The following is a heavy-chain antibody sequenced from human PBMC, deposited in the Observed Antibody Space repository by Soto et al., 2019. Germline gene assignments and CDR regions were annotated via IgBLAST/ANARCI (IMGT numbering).Heavy chain of an antibody. CDR2: INPSDGNR. J-gene: IGHJ4*02. CDR3: ARDRLRGYDSSGFYS. D-gene: IGHD3-22*01. Sequence: GQGLEWMGWINPSDGNRNFAQKFEDRVTMTTATSTNTVFLELRSLKSDDTAIYYCARDRLRGYDSSGFYSLGQGTMVTVSS. V-gene: IGHV1-18*01.